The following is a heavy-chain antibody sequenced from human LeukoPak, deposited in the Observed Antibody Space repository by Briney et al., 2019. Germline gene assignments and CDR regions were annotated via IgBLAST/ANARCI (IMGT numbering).Heavy chain of an antibody. CDR3: ARGRSYDFWSGYYPYFDY. V-gene: IGHV1-2*02. Sequence: ASVKVSCKASGCTFTGYYMHWVRQAPGQGLEWMGWINPNSGGTNYAQKFQGRVTMTRDTSISTAYMELSRLRSDDTAVYYRARGRSYDFWSGYYPYFDYWGQGTLVTVSS. CDR1: GCTFTGYY. D-gene: IGHD3-3*01. CDR2: INPNSGGT. J-gene: IGHJ4*02.